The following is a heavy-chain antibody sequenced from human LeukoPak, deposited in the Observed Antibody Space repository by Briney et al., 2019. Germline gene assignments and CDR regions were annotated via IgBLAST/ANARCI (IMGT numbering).Heavy chain of an antibody. Sequence: SETLSLTCSVSGGSVSSDYWSWIRHSPGTGLEWIGYIYHPTTTNYNPSLKSRVSMSLDMSKNQVSLDLTSVTAADTAMYFCATGHSSGWFDFWGRGTLVTVSS. CDR1: GGSVSSDY. D-gene: IGHD6-19*01. CDR2: IYHPTTT. CDR3: ATGHSSGWFDF. V-gene: IGHV4-59*02. J-gene: IGHJ4*02.